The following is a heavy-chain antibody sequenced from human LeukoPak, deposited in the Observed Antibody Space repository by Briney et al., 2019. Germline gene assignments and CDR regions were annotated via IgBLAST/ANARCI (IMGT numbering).Heavy chain of an antibody. CDR3: ARDGITIFGVVHPMDV. D-gene: IGHD3-3*01. V-gene: IGHV1-2*02. CDR2: INPNSGGT. Sequence: ASVRVSCKASGYTFTDYYMHWVRQAPGQGLEWMGWINPNSGGTNYAQKFQGRVTMTRDTSISTAYMELSRLRSDDTAVYYCARDGITIFGVVHPMDVWGQGTTVTVSS. CDR1: GYTFTDYY. J-gene: IGHJ6*02.